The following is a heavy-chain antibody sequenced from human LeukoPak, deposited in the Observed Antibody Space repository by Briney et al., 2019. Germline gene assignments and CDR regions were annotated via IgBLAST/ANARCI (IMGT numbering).Heavy chain of an antibody. CDR2: IIPISGTT. Sequence: GASVKVSCKASGGTFSSYALNWVRQAPGLGLEWMGGIIPISGTTNYAQNFKGRLTIIADESTRTAYMEVKSLKSEDTAVYYCARGPLYPHFFDYWGQGTLVTVSS. CDR3: ARGPLYPHFFDY. J-gene: IGHJ4*02. CDR1: GGTFSSYA. V-gene: IGHV1-69*13. D-gene: IGHD2-2*02.